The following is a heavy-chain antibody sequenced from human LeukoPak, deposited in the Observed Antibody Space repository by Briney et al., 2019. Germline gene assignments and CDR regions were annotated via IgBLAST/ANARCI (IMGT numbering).Heavy chain of an antibody. V-gene: IGHV4-39*01. CDR3: AKTRGDSFDI. Sequence: SETLSPTCNVSGGSISSSSYYWGWIRQAPGKGLEWIGSIYYSGSTYYNPSLKSRVTISVDTSKNQFSLKLSSVTAADTAVYYCAKTRGDSFDIRGQGTMVTVSS. J-gene: IGHJ3*02. D-gene: IGHD1-7*01. CDR2: IYYSGST. CDR1: GGSISSSSYY.